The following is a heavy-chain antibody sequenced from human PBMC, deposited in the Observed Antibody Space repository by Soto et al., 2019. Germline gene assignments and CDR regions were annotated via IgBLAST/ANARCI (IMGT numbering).Heavy chain of an antibody. V-gene: IGHV3-23*01. CDR2: ISGSGGST. J-gene: IGHJ4*02. CDR3: ARRSSGWYFDS. CDR1: GFTFSNYA. Sequence: EVQLLESGGGLVQPGGSLRLSCAAPGFTFSNYAMNWVRQAPGKGLEWVSVISGSGGSTYYADSVKGRFTIPRDNSKNTLYLQMNSLRGEDTAVYYCARRSSGWYFDSWGQGTLVTVSS. D-gene: IGHD6-19*01.